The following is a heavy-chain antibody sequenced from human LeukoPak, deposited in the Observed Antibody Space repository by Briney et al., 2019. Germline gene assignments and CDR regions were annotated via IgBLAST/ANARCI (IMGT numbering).Heavy chain of an antibody. D-gene: IGHD3-10*01. CDR3: AKDGPPSYYYGSGSYYDY. J-gene: IGHJ4*02. CDR1: GFIFSSYG. Sequence: PGGSLRLSCAASGFIFSSYGMSWVRQAPGKGLECVSAISGSGGSTYYADSVKGRFTISRDNSKNTLYLQMNSLRAEDTAVYYCAKDGPPSYYYGSGSYYDYWGQGTLVTVSS. CDR2: ISGSGGST. V-gene: IGHV3-23*01.